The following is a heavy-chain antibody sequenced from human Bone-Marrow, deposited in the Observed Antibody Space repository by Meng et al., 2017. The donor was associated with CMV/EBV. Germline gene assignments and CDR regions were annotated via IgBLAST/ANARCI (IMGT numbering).Heavy chain of an antibody. CDR1: RFTFSSYS. Sequence: LSRTSAASRFTFSSYSMNWVRQAPWTGLEWVSSISIRSSYIYYADSVKGRFTISRDNAKNSLYLQMNSLRAEDTAVYYCARSGQGNSLDYWGQGTLVTVSS. J-gene: IGHJ4*02. CDR2: ISIRSSYI. D-gene: IGHD6-13*01. CDR3: ARSGQGNSLDY. V-gene: IGHV3-21*01.